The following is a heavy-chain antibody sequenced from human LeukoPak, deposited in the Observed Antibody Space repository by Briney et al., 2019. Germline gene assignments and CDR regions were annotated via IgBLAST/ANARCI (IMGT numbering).Heavy chain of an antibody. D-gene: IGHD6-19*01. CDR1: GLTFSSYA. CDR3: AKDVVPHSSGWYRFGY. Sequence: QSGGSLRLSCAASGLTFSSYAMSWVRQAPGKGLEWVSVISGSGGSTYYADSVKGRFTISRDNSKNTLYLQMNSLRAEDTAVYYCAKDVVPHSSGWYRFGYWGQGTLVTVSS. J-gene: IGHJ4*02. V-gene: IGHV3-23*01. CDR2: ISGSGGST.